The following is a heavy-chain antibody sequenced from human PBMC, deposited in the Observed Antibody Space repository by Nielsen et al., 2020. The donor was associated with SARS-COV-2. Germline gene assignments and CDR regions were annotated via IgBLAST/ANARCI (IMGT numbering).Heavy chain of an antibody. J-gene: IGHJ4*02. Sequence: ASVKVSCKASDNTFTSYGISWVRQAPGQGLEWMGWISAYNGNTNYAQNLQGRVTMTRDTSTSTVYMELSSLRSEDTAVYYCARAPRLSPYIDYWGQGTLVTVSS. CDR2: ISAYNGNT. CDR1: DNTFTSYG. D-gene: IGHD6-6*01. V-gene: IGHV1-18*04. CDR3: ARAPRLSPYIDY.